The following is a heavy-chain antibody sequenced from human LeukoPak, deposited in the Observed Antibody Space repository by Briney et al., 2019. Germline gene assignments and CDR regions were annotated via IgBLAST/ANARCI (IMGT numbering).Heavy chain of an antibody. J-gene: IGHJ6*02. CDR3: ARFRATYCSSTSCPKKIHYGMDV. Sequence: KPSETLSLTCTVSGGSISSYYWSWIRQPPGKGLEWIGYIYYSGSTNYNPSLKSRVTISVDTSKNQFSLKLSSVTAADTAVYYCARFRATYCSSTSCPKKIHYGMDVWGQGTTVTVSS. V-gene: IGHV4-59*01. D-gene: IGHD2-2*01. CDR2: IYYSGST. CDR1: GGSISSYY.